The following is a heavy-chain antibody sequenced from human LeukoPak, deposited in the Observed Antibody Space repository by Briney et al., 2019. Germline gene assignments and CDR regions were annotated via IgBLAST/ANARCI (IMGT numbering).Heavy chain of an antibody. D-gene: IGHD3-16*02. CDR3: ARVLPIATLDY. V-gene: IGHV3-64*01. CDR2: ISSNGGST. J-gene: IGHJ4*02. CDR1: GFTFSSYA. Sequence: GGSLRLSCAASGFTFSSYAMHWVRQAPGKGLEYVSAISSNGGSTYYANSVKGRFTISRENPKNTLYLQMGSLRAEDMAVYYCARVLPIATLDYWGQGTLVTVSS.